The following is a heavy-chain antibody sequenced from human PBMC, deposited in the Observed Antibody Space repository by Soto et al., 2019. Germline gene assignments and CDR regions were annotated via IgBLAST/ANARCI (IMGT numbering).Heavy chain of an antibody. CDR2: ISSSVSTI. CDR3: ARDEGSEYSRPHDY. V-gene: IGHV3-11*01. CDR1: GFTFSDYY. Sequence: GGSLRLSCAASGFTFSDYYMSWIRQAPGKGLEWVSYISSSVSTIYYADSVKGRFTISRDNAKNSLYLQMNSLRAEDTAVYYCARDEGSEYSRPHDYWGQGTLVTVSS. D-gene: IGHD1-26*01. J-gene: IGHJ4*02.